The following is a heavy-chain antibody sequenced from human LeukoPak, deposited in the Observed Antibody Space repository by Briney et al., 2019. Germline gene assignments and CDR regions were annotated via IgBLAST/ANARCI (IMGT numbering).Heavy chain of an antibody. V-gene: IGHV3-30*02. CDR2: IRYDGSNK. J-gene: IGHJ3*02. Sequence: GGSLRLSCVASGFTFSSHGMHWVRQAPGKGLEWVAFIRYDGSNKYYADSVKGRFTISRDNSKNTLYLQMNSLRAEDTAVYYCARDLPSAFDIWGQGTMVTVSS. CDR1: GFTFSSHG. CDR3: ARDLPSAFDI.